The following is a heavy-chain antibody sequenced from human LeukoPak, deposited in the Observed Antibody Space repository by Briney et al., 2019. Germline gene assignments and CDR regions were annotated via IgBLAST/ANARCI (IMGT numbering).Heavy chain of an antibody. CDR2: VRGSGGST. Sequence: GGSLRLSCAASGFTFSSYAMSWVRQAPGKGLEWVSLVRGSGGSTYCADSVKDRFTISRDNSKKTLYLQMNSLRAEDTAVYCCAKALAVAGRDAFDIWGQGTMVTVSS. CDR1: GFTFSSYA. V-gene: IGHV3-23*01. J-gene: IGHJ3*02. CDR3: AKALAVAGRDAFDI. D-gene: IGHD6-19*01.